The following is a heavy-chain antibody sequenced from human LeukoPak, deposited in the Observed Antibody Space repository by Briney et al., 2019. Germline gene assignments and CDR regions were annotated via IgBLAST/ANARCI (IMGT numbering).Heavy chain of an antibody. CDR3: ARDGLPGVRDSSRGGYNWFDP. CDR1: GGSISSSSYY. V-gene: IGHV4-39*07. D-gene: IGHD6-13*01. Sequence: SETLSLTCTVSGGSISSSSYYWAWIRQPPGKGLEWSGSIYYSGSTYYNPSLKSRVTISVDTSKNQFSLKLSSVTAADTAVYYCARDGLPGVRDSSRGGYNWFDPWGQGTLVTVSS. CDR2: IYYSGST. J-gene: IGHJ5*02.